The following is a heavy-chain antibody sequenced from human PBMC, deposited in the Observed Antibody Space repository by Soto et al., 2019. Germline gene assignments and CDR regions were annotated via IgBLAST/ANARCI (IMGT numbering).Heavy chain of an antibody. CDR1: GFTLSLYT. J-gene: IGHJ4*02. D-gene: IGHD1-1*01. CDR2: LGVSDDR. Sequence: EGQLLESGGGLVKAGGSLRLSCAASGFTLSLYTINWVRQAPGKGLEWVSSLGVSDDRFYADSVKGRFTISRANAKNTLYLEMHGLRGEDTAVYYCARLTGIPKIATMEEDNWGQGTLVTVSS. V-gene: IGHV3-21*06. CDR3: ARLTGIPKIATMEEDN.